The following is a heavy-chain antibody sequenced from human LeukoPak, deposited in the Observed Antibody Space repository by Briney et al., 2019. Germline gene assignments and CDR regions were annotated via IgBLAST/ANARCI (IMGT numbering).Heavy chain of an antibody. V-gene: IGHV5-51*01. CDR1: GYSFTSYW. J-gene: IGHJ5*02. CDR3: ARCPDRDYGDYGGNWFDP. D-gene: IGHD4-17*01. CDR2: IYPGDSDT. Sequence: GESLMISCKGSGYSFTSYWIGWVRPMPGKGLEWMGIIYPGDSDTRYSPSFQGQVTISADKSISTAYLQWSSLKASDTAMYYCARCPDRDYGDYGGNWFDPWGQGTLVTVSS.